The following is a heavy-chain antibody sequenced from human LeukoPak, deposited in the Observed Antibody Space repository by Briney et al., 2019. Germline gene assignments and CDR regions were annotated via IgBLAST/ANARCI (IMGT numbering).Heavy chain of an antibody. CDR3: AREKYGYYLAAFDI. D-gene: IGHD3-22*01. V-gene: IGHV4-30-4*01. J-gene: IGHJ3*02. CDR2: IYYSGST. Sequence: LQTLSLTCTVSGGSISSGDYYWSWIRQPPGKGLEWIGYIYYSGSTYYNPSLKSRVTISVDTSKNQFSLKLSSVTAADTAVYYCAREKYGYYLAAFDIWGQGTMVTVSS. CDR1: GGSISSGDYY.